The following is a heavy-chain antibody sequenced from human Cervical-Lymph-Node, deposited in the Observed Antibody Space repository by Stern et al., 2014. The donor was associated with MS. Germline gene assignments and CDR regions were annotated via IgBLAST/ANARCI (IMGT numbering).Heavy chain of an antibody. J-gene: IGHJ5*02. CDR2: IIPRFDTA. CDR1: GGTFSSYA. Sequence: QLVQSGAEVKQPGSSVKVSCRASGGTFSSYAISWVRQAPGQGLEWMEGIIPRFDTATYAQKFQDRVKITADESTRTAYMELSSLRSEDTAVYYCAKETGHWFDPWGQGTLVSVSS. V-gene: IGHV1-69*01. CDR3: AKETGHWFDP.